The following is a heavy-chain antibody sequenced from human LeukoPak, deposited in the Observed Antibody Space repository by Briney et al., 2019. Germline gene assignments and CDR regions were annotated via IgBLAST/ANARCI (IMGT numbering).Heavy chain of an antibody. CDR2: IHDSGSI. V-gene: IGHV4-59*12. J-gene: IGHJ6*03. Sequence: SETLSLTCTVSGGSISSYYWNWIRQPPGKGLEWIGYIHDSGSINHNPSLKSRVTKSVDTSKNQFSLKLSSVTAADTAVYYCARDAPGFLVGAYYYYMDVWGKGTTVTVSS. CDR1: GGSISSYY. D-gene: IGHD1-26*01. CDR3: ARDAPGFLVGAYYYYMDV.